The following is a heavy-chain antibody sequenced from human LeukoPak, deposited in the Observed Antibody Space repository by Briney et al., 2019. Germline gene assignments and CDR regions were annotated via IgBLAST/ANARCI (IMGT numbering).Heavy chain of an antibody. D-gene: IGHD3-10*01. CDR2: ISAYNGNT. J-gene: IGHJ6*04. CDR1: GYTFTSYG. V-gene: IGHV1-18*04. Sequence: ASVKVSCKASGYTFTSYGISWVRQAPGQGLEWVGWISAYNGNTNYAQKLQGRVTMTTDTSTSTAYMELRSLRSDDTAVYYCARFTTRWFGELLYYYYGMDVWGKGTTVTVSS. CDR3: ARFTTRWFGELLYYYYGMDV.